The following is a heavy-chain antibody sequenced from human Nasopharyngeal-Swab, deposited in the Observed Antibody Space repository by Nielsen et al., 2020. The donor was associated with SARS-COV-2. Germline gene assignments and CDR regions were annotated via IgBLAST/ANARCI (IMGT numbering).Heavy chain of an antibody. CDR1: GYSFRTYG. D-gene: IGHD2/OR15-2a*01. CDR2: IVGSGDISGSGGNT. V-gene: IGHV3-23*01. J-gene: IGHJ4*02. CDR3: AKDLRGPYFF. Sequence: GESLKISCVASGYSFRTYGMSWVRQAPGKGLEWVAAIVGSGDISGSGGNTYYADSVKGRFTISRDNSKNTLSLQMNSLRAEDTAVYYSAKDLRGPYFFWGQGTLVTVSS.